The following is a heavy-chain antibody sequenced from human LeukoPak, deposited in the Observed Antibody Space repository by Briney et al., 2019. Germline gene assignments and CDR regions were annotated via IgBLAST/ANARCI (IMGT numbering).Heavy chain of an antibody. V-gene: IGHV4-59*12. CDR2: IYYSGIT. CDR1: GGSISNYY. D-gene: IGHD3-22*01. Sequence: KASETLSLTCTVSGGSISNYYWNFIRQPPGKGLEWIGYIYYSGITNYNPSLKSRVTISVDTSKNQFSLKLSSVTAADTAVYYCARDRYYYDSSGYYQLDYWGQGTLVTVSS. J-gene: IGHJ4*02. CDR3: ARDRYYYDSSGYYQLDY.